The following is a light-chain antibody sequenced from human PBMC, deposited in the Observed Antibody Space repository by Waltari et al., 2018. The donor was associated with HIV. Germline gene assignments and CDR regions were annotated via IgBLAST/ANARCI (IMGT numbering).Light chain of an antibody. CDR3: QQYNSYSQT. CDR1: QSISSW. Sequence: DIQMTQSPSTLSASVGDRVIITCRASQSISSWLAWYQQKPGKAPKLLIYKASSLESGVPSRFSCSGSGTDFTLTISSLQPDDFATYYCQQYNSYSQTFGQGTKVEIK. V-gene: IGKV1-5*03. CDR2: KAS. J-gene: IGKJ1*01.